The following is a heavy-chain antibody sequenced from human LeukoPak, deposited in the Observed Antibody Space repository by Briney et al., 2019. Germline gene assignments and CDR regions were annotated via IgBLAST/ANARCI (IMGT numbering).Heavy chain of an antibody. Sequence: GGSLRFSCAASGFTFRSFEMNWVRQAPGKGLEWVSYISGTGAAMYYADSVKGRFTISRDNAKNSLYLQMNSLRAEDTAVYYCAREGDLYDRSTSSQFDYWGQGTLVTVSS. V-gene: IGHV3-48*03. CDR1: GFTFRSFE. J-gene: IGHJ4*02. CDR3: AREGDLYDRSTSSQFDY. D-gene: IGHD3-22*01. CDR2: ISGTGAAM.